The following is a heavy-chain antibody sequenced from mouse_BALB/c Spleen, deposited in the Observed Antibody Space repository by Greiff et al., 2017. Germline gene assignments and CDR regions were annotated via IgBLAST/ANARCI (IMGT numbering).Heavy chain of an antibody. D-gene: IGHD1-1*01. V-gene: IGHV1-14*01. J-gene: IGHJ4*01. CDR1: GYTFTSYV. CDR3: ARGYGSSYDAMDY. Sequence: EVQLQQSGPELVKPGASVKMSCKASGYTFTSYVMHWVKQKPGQGLEWIGYINPYNDGTKYNEKFKGKATLTADTSSSTAYMQLSSLTSEDSAVYFCARGYGSSYDAMDYWGQGTSVTVSS. CDR2: INPYNDGT.